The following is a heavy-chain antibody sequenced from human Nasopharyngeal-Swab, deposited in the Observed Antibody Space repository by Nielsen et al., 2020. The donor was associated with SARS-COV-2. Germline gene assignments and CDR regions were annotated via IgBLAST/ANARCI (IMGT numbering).Heavy chain of an antibody. J-gene: IGHJ4*02. D-gene: IGHD5-12*01. V-gene: IGHV4-30-4*01. CDR2: IYYSGIT. CDR3: ARQGQATITNPRRKFDY. Sequence: SETLSLTCTISVGSISSGDYYWSWIRQLPGKGLEWIGYIYYSGITYYNPSLKSRVTISVDNSKNQFSLKLSSVTAADTAVYYCARQGQATITNPRRKFDYWGQGTLVTVSS. CDR1: VGSISSGDYY.